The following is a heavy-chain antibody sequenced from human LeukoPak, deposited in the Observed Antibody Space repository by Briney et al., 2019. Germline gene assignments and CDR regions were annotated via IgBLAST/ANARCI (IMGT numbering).Heavy chain of an antibody. J-gene: IGHJ4*02. CDR2: ISGSGGST. CDR3: AKEQNVVVVAATDY. Sequence: GGSLRLSCAASGFTFSDYYMSWIRQAPGKGLEWVPAISGSGGSTYYADSVKGRFTISRDNSKNTLYLQMNSLRAEDTAVYYCAKEQNVVVVAATDYWGQGTLVTVSS. V-gene: IGHV3-23*01. D-gene: IGHD2-15*01. CDR1: GFTFSDYY.